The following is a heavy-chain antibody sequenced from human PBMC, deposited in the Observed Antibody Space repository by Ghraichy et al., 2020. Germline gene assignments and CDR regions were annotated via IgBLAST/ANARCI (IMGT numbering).Heavy chain of an antibody. CDR1: GGSISSYY. J-gene: IGHJ3*02. V-gene: IGHV4-4*09. CDR2: IYTSGST. Sequence: SETLSLTCTVSGGSISSYYWSWIRQPPGKGLEWIGYIYTSGSTNYNPSLKSRVTISVDTSKNQFSLKLSSVTAADTAVYYCARHMYSSGWYVGDDAFDIWGQGTMVTVSS. D-gene: IGHD6-19*01. CDR3: ARHMYSSGWYVGDDAFDI.